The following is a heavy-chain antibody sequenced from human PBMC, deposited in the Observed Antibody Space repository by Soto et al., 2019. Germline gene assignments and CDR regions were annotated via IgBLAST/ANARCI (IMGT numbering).Heavy chain of an antibody. D-gene: IGHD6-19*01. CDR3: ARDRREQWLNFCDY. Sequence: QVQLVQSGAEVKKPGASVKVSCKASGYTFTSYAMHWVRQAPGQRLEWMGWINAGNGNTKYSQKFQGRVTITRDTSASTAYMELSSLRSEDTAVYFCARDRREQWLNFCDYWGQGTLVTVSS. J-gene: IGHJ4*02. CDR2: INAGNGNT. CDR1: GYTFTSYA. V-gene: IGHV1-3*01.